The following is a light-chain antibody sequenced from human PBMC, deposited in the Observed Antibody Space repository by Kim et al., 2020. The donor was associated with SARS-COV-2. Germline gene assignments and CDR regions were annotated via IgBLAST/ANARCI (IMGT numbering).Light chain of an antibody. J-gene: IGKJ1*01. CDR2: AAS. CDR3: QQYKGYPWT. V-gene: IGKV1-39*01. Sequence: ASVGDRVTISCRASQTISNYVNWYQQRPGKAPKLLIYAASSLQGGVPSRFSGSGSGTEFTLSISSLQPEDFASYYCQQYKGYPWTFGQGTKVDIK. CDR1: QTISNY.